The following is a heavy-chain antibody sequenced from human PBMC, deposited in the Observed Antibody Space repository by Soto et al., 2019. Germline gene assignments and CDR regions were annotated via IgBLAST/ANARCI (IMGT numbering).Heavy chain of an antibody. Sequence: GGSLRLSCGASGFIFSNYPMTWVRQAPGKGLEWVSGIYGNGGGTFYADSVKGRFTISRDNSRNTLYLQMNSLRAEDTAVYYCAKDVRPDGYWDLDYWGQGTPVTVSS. CDR3: AKDVRPDGYWDLDY. J-gene: IGHJ4*02. D-gene: IGHD5-12*01. V-gene: IGHV3-23*01. CDR1: GFIFSNYP. CDR2: IYGNGGGT.